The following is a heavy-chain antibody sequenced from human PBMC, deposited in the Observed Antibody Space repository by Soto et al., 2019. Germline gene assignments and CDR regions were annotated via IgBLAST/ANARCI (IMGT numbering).Heavy chain of an antibody. V-gene: IGHV3-49*04. CDR2: IRSKAYGVTT. CDR1: DFAFVCYA. J-gene: IGHJ2*01. Sequence: GSLVLCCTSSDFAFVCYAMICVLQAPGKGLEWVGFIRSKAYGVTTEYAASVKGSFTISRDDSKSIAYLQMNSLKTEDRAVYYCTSGAWYFDLWGRGTLGTVSS. CDR3: TSGAWYFDL.